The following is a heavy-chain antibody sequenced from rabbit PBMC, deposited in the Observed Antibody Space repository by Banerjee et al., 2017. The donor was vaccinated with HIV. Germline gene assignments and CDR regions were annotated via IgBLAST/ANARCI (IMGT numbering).Heavy chain of an antibody. CDR3: ARDLAGVIGWNFNL. CDR1: GFSFSSSYW. V-gene: IGHV1S45*01. J-gene: IGHJ4*01. CDR2: IYAGSSGST. D-gene: IGHD4-1*01. Sequence: QQQLEESGGDLVKPEGSLTLTCTASGFSFSSSYWICWVRQAPGKGLEWIACIYAGSSGSTYYARWAKGRFTISKTSSTTVTLQMTSLTAADTATYFCARDLAGVIGWNFNLWGPGTLVTVS.